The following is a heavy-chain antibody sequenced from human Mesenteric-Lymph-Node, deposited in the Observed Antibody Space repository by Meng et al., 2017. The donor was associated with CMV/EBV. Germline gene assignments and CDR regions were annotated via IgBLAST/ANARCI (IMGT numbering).Heavy chain of an antibody. V-gene: IGHV1-2*02. J-gene: IGHJ5*02. Sequence: CKASGYTFTDYYMHWMRQAPGQGLEWLGSINPNSGDTDSAQKFRGRVTLTRDTSISTVYMELTRLRSDDTAIYYCASVLPAPTGLGPWGQGTLVTVSS. D-gene: IGHD2-2*01. CDR3: ASVLPAPTGLGP. CDR1: GYTFTDYY. CDR2: INPNSGDT.